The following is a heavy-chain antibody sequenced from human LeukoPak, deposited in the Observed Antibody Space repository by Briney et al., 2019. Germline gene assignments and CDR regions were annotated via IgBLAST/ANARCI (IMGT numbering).Heavy chain of an antibody. CDR3: ARGRGHYYMDV. Sequence: PSETLSLTCAVYGGSFSGYYWSWIRQPPGKGLEWIGEINHSGSTNYNPSLKSGVTISVDTSKNQFSLKLSSVTAADTAVYYCARGRGHYYMDVWGKGTTVTVSS. D-gene: IGHD3-10*01. CDR1: GGSFSGYY. J-gene: IGHJ6*03. CDR2: INHSGST. V-gene: IGHV4-34*01.